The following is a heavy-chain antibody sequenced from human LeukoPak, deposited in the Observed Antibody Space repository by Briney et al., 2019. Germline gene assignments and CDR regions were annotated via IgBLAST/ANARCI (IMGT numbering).Heavy chain of an antibody. CDR3: ARDNSVRDEAWWFNP. CDR2: IYHSGST. CDR1: GGSISSSNW. J-gene: IGHJ5*02. V-gene: IGHV4-4*02. Sequence: SSGTLSLTCAVSGGSISSSNWWSWVRQPPGQGLEWIGEIYHSGSTNYNPSLKSRVTISVDKSKNQFSLKLSSVTAADTAVYYCARDNSVRDEAWWFNPWGQGTLVTVSS. D-gene: IGHD5-24*01.